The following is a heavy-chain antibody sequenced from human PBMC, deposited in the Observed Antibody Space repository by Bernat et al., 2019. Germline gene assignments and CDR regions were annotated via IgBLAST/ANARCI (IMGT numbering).Heavy chain of an antibody. CDR2: IYYSGST. V-gene: IGHV4-39*01. D-gene: IGHD6-13*01. CDR3: ARVPRPYSRRGVDY. CDR1: GGSISSSSYY. Sequence: QLQLQESGPGLVKPSETLSLTCTVSGGSISSSSYYWGWIRQPPGKGLEWIGSIYYSGSTYYNPSLKSRVTISVDTSKNQFSLKLSSVTAADTAVYYCARVPRPYSRRGVDYWGQGTLVTVSS. J-gene: IGHJ4*02.